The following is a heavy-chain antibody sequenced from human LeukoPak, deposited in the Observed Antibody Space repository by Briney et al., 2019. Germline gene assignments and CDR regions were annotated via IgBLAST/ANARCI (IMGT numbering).Heavy chain of an antibody. J-gene: IGHJ4*02. Sequence: TGGSLRLSCAASGFTFSSYSMNWVRQAPGKGLEWVSSISSSSSYIYYADSVKGRFTISRDNAKNSLYLQMNSLRAEDTAVYYCARIATQQLVYFDYWGQGTLVTVSS. CDR1: GFTFSSYS. D-gene: IGHD6-13*01. V-gene: IGHV3-21*01. CDR3: ARIATQQLVYFDY. CDR2: ISSSSSYI.